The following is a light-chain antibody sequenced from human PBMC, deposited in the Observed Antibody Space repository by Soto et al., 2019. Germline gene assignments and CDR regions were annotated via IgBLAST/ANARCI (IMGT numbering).Light chain of an antibody. CDR1: SSDIGAYDY. J-gene: IGLJ2*01. Sequence: QSALAQPPSASGSPEQSVTISCTGTSSDIGAYDYVSWYQQYPGKAPRLIIYEVRHRPSGVPDRFSGSKSGNTASLTVSGLQAEDEADYYCSSYAGNNNLGLFGGGTQLTV. CDR3: SSYAGNNNLGL. CDR2: EVR. V-gene: IGLV2-8*01.